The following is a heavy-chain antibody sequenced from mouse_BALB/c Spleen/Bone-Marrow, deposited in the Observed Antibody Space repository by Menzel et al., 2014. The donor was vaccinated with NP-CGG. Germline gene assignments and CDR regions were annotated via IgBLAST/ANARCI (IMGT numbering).Heavy chain of an antibody. CDR2: IYPGDGDT. J-gene: IGHJ2*01. D-gene: IGHD2-4*01. Sequence: VQLQQSGAELARPGASVKLSCKASGYTFTSYWMQWVKPRPGQGLEWIGAIYPGDGDTRYTQKFKGKATLTADKSSSTAYMQLSSSASEDSAVYYCASYYDYDGRGYWGQGTTLTVSS. V-gene: IGHV1-87*01. CDR1: GYTFTSYW. CDR3: ASYYDYDGRGY.